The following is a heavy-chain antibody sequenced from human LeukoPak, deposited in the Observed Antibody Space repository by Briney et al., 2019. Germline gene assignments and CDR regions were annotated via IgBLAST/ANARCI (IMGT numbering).Heavy chain of an antibody. CDR3: ARDFVGRWAAAGTRAFDI. J-gene: IGHJ3*02. Sequence: PGGSLRLSCAASGFTFSSYAMSWVRQAPGKGLEWVSAISGSGGSTYYADSVKGRFTISRDNAKNSLYLQMNSLRAEDTAVYYCARDFVGRWAAAGTRAFDIWGQGTMVTVSS. CDR2: ISGSGGST. D-gene: IGHD6-13*01. V-gene: IGHV3-23*01. CDR1: GFTFSSYA.